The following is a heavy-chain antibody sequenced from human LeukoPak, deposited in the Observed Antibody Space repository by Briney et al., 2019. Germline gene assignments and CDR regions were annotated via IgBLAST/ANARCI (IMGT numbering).Heavy chain of an antibody. CDR1: GYTFPGYY. V-gene: IGHV1-2*02. CDR2: INPNSGGP. D-gene: IGHD4/OR15-4a*01. Sequence: ASVKVSCQASGYTFPGYYMRWVRPAHGQGLEWMGWINPNSGGPNYAQKLQGRGTMTTDKSTSTAHMELRSLRSDDTAVYYCASRAGAYSHPYDYWGQRALGSVSS. J-gene: IGHJ4*02. CDR3: ASRAGAYSHPYDY.